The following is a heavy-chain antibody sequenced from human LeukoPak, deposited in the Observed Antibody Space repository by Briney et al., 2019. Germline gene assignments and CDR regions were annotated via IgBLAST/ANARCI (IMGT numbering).Heavy chain of an antibody. Sequence: GGSLRLSCAASGFIFSSYWMSWVRQAPGQGLEWVANIKQDESGKYYVDSVKGRFTISRDNAKNALYLQMNSLRVEDTAVYYCARGDYAFDIWGQGTMVTVSS. V-gene: IGHV3-7*05. CDR2: IKQDESGK. CDR1: GFIFSSYW. J-gene: IGHJ3*02. D-gene: IGHD2-21*01. CDR3: ARGDYAFDI.